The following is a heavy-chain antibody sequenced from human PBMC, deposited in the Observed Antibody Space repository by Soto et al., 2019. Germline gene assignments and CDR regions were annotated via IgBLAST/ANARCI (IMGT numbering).Heavy chain of an antibody. D-gene: IGHD3-10*01. V-gene: IGHV1-18*01. Sequence: ASVKVSCKASGYTFTSYGISGVRQAPGQGLEWMGWISAYNGNTNYAQKLQGRVTMTTDTSTSTAYMELRSLRSDDTAVYYCARDHPSMVRGASYGMDVWGQGTTVTSP. J-gene: IGHJ6*02. CDR3: ARDHPSMVRGASYGMDV. CDR2: ISAYNGNT. CDR1: GYTFTSYG.